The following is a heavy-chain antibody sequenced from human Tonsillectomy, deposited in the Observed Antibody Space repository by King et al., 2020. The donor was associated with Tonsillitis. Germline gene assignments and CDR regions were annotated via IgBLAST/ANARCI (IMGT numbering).Heavy chain of an antibody. Sequence: QLQESGPGLVKPSETLSLTCTVSGGSISSYYWSWIRQPPGKGLEWIGYIYYSGSTNYNPSLKSRVTISVDTSKNQFSLNLSSVTAADTAVYYCVGRGYSYGSTDYWGQGTLVTVSS. CDR1: GGSISSYY. CDR3: VGRGYSYGSTDY. CDR2: IYYSGST. V-gene: IGHV4-59*08. D-gene: IGHD5-18*01. J-gene: IGHJ4*02.